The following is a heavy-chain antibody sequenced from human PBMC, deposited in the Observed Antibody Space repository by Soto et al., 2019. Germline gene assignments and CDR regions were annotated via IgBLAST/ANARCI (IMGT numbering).Heavy chain of an antibody. D-gene: IGHD6-25*01. CDR1: GFSFSTSAVG. Sequence: QITLTESGPTLVKPTQTLTLTCTFSGFSFSTSAVGVGWIRQPPGKALEWLALIYWDDDKRYSPFLKSRLTITKDTTTNQVVLTMTNMYPVDTSIYYCARLYWAAASTRYYFDYWGQGTLVTVSS. CDR3: ARLYWAAASTRYYFDY. J-gene: IGHJ4*02. V-gene: IGHV2-5*02. CDR2: IYWDDDK.